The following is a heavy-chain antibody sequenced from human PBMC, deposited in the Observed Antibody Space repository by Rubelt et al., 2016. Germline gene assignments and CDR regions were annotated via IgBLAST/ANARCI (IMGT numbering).Heavy chain of an antibody. CDR3: ARDFQLGWEGYHFDY. V-gene: IGHV3-23*01. Sequence: KSQRGGLEWVLVISGSGGSTYYADSVKGRFTISRDNSKNTVYLQMNSLRAEDTAVYYCARDFQLGWEGYHFDYWGQGTLVTVSS. J-gene: IGHJ4*02. CDR2: ISGSGGST. D-gene: IGHD7-27*01.